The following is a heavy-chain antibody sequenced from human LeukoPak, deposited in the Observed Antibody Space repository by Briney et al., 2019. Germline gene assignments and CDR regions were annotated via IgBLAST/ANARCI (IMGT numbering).Heavy chain of an antibody. D-gene: IGHD3-3*01. Sequence: LTGGSPRLSCAASGFTFSSYAMHWVRQAPGKGLEWVAVISYDGSNKYYADSVKGRFTISRDNSKNTLYLQMNSLRAEDTAVYYCARDYYDFWSGYYSYYYYGMDVWGQGTTVTVSS. CDR2: ISYDGSNK. V-gene: IGHV3-30-3*01. J-gene: IGHJ6*02. CDR3: ARDYYDFWSGYYSYYYYGMDV. CDR1: GFTFSSYA.